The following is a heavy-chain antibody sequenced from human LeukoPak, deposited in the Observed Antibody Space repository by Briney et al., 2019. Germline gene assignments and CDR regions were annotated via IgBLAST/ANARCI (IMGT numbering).Heavy chain of an antibody. Sequence: ASVKVSCKASGGTFSSYAISWVRQATGQGLEWMGWISAYNGNTNYAQKLQGRVTMTTDTSTSTAYMELRSLRSDDTAVYYCARQQRTTAGDYWGQGTLVTVPS. J-gene: IGHJ4*02. V-gene: IGHV1-18*01. CDR1: GGTFSSYA. D-gene: IGHD2-8*02. CDR3: ARQQRTTAGDY. CDR2: ISAYNGNT.